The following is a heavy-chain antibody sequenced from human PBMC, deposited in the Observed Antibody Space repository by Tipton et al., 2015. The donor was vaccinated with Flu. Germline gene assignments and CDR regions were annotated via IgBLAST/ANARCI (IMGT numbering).Heavy chain of an antibody. V-gene: IGHV4-38-2*01. Sequence: LRLSCVASGFTFRSYEMKWVRQAPGKGLEWIGNVHQTGSTYYNPSLRSRVTIAVDRPKNQFSLRLTSVTAADTAVYYCARRDYSNYVSEPKNWFDPWGQGTLVTVSS. CDR2: VHQTGST. CDR1: GFTFRSYE. J-gene: IGHJ5*02. D-gene: IGHD4-11*01. CDR3: ARRDYSNYVSEPKNWFDP.